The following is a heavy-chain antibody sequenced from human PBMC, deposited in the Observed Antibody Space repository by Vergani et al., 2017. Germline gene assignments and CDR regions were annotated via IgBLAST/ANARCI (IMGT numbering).Heavy chain of an antibody. CDR2: VSTGTKSQ. V-gene: IGHV3-48*01. CDR3: AREYSSTSGRAFDF. Sequence: QLVESGGGWVQPGGSLSLSSVVSVFDFSSYIMNWVRQAPGKGLEWVSFVSTGTKSQSYAESVKGRFTISRDSAKNSLYLQMDSLRAEDTAVYYCAREYSSTSGRAFDFWGQGTKVTVSS. J-gene: IGHJ3*01. D-gene: IGHD2-2*01. CDR1: VFDFSSYI.